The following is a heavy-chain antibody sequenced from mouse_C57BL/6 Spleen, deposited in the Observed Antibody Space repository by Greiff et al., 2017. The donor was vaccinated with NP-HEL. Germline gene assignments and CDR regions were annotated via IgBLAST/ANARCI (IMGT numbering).Heavy chain of an antibody. CDR1: GYTFTSYW. CDR3: ARGGVYYGNYETWFAY. D-gene: IGHD2-1*01. Sequence: QVQLQQPGAELVRPGSSVKLSCKASGYTFTSYWMHWVKQRPIQGLEWIGNIDPSDSETHYNQKFKDKATLTVDKSSSTAYMQLSSLTSEDSAVYYCARGGVYYGNYETWFAYWGQGTLVTVSA. V-gene: IGHV1-52*01. J-gene: IGHJ3*01. CDR2: IDPSDSET.